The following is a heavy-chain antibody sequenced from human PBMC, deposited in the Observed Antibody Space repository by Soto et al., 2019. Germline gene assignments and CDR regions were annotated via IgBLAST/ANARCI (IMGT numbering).Heavy chain of an antibody. J-gene: IGHJ5*02. D-gene: IGHD1-26*01. Sequence: PSETLSLTCTVSGGSISSGDYYWSWIRQPPGKGLEWIGYIYYSGSTYYNPSLKSRVTISVDTSKNQFSLKLSSVTAADTAVYYCARDGEWGAGWFEPWGQGTLVTV. CDR1: GGSISSGDYY. CDR2: IYYSGST. V-gene: IGHV4-30-4*01. CDR3: ARDGEWGAGWFEP.